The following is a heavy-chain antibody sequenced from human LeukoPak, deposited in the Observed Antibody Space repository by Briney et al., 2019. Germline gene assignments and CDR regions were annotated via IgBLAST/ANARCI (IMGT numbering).Heavy chain of an antibody. CDR1: GFTFSSYA. CDR2: ISWNTDSI. J-gene: IGHJ4*02. Sequence: GGSLRLSCAASGFTFSSYAMHWVRQAPGKGLEWVSGISWNTDSIGYADSVKGRFTISRDNAKNSLYLQMNSLRPEDTALYYCAKDSYGSGSYYPSLLDYWGQGTLVTVSS. D-gene: IGHD3-10*01. V-gene: IGHV3-9*01. CDR3: AKDSYGSGSYYPSLLDY.